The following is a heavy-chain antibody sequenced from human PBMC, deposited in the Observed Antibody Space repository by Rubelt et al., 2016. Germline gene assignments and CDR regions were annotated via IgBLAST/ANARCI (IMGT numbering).Heavy chain of an antibody. CDR3: ATSPKLEDAFDI. J-gene: IGHJ3*02. Sequence: QVQLQQSGPGLVKPSETLSLTCTVSGGSISSSSYYWGWIRQPPGKGLEWIGSIYYSGSTNYNPSLKSRVTISVDTSKNQFSLKLSSVTAADTAVYYCATSPKLEDAFDIWGQGTMVTVSS. V-gene: IGHV4-39*07. CDR1: GGSISSSSYY. CDR2: IYYSGST. D-gene: IGHD3-10*01.